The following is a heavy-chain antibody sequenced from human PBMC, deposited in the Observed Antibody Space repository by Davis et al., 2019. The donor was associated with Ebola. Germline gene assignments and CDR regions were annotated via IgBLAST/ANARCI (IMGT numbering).Heavy chain of an antibody. CDR3: ARILYWRSPIVS. J-gene: IGHJ4*02. CDR2: IYYSGST. D-gene: IGHD2-8*02. V-gene: IGHV4-59*12. CDR1: GGSISSYY. Sequence: GSLRLSCTVSGGSISSYYWSWIRQPPGKGLEWIGYIYYSGSTNYNPSLKSRVTISVDTSKNQFSLKLSSVTAADTAVYYCARILYWRSPIVSWGQGTLVTVSS.